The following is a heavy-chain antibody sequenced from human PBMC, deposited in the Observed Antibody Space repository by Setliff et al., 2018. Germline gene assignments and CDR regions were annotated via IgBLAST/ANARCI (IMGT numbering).Heavy chain of an antibody. CDR3: AREVYDILTGYSYWYFDL. CDR2: INGGNGNT. J-gene: IGHJ2*01. V-gene: IGHV1-3*01. Sequence: ASVKVSCKASGYTFTSYALHWLRQAPGQRLEWMAYINGGNGNTHYSQKFRGRVTVTRDTSPSTVFMELSTLSSEDTAVYYCAREVYDILTGYSYWYFDLWGRGTLVTVSS. CDR1: GYTFTSYA. D-gene: IGHD3-9*01.